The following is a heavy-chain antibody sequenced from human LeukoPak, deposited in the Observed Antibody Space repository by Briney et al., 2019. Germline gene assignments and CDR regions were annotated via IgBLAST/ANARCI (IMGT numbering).Heavy chain of an antibody. CDR1: GYTFTSYG. Sequence: ASVNVSFKASGYTFTSYGISWVRQAPGQGLEWMGWISAYNGNTNYAQKLQGRVTMTTDTSTSTAYMELRSLRSDDTAVYYCARVEELLDPFDYWGQGTLVTVSS. J-gene: IGHJ4*02. D-gene: IGHD1-26*01. CDR3: ARVEELLDPFDY. CDR2: ISAYNGNT. V-gene: IGHV1-18*01.